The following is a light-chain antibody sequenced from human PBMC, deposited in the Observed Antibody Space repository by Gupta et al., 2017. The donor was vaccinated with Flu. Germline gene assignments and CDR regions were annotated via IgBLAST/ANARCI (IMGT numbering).Light chain of an antibody. V-gene: IGKV1-33*01. Sequence: DIQMTQSPSSLSASVGDRVTITCQASQYIANYLNWYQQRPGKAPKLLIYDASNLETGVPSRFSGSGSGTDFTFTISSRQPEDIATYYCQQYDNLPSVTFGQGTRLEIK. CDR3: QQYDNLPSVT. CDR2: DAS. J-gene: IGKJ5*01. CDR1: QYIANY.